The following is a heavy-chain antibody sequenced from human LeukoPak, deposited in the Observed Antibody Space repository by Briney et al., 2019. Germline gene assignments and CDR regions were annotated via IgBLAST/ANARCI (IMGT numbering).Heavy chain of an antibody. V-gene: IGHV3-23*01. CDR3: AKTTYDFWSGYAFDY. D-gene: IGHD3-3*01. CDR2: ISGSGGST. Sequence: GGSLRLSCAASGFTFSSYAMSWVRQAPGKGLEWVSAISGSGGSTYYADSVKGRFTISRDNSKNTLYLQMNSLRAEDTAVYYCAKTTYDFWSGYAFDYWGQGTLVTVSS. CDR1: GFTFSSYA. J-gene: IGHJ4*02.